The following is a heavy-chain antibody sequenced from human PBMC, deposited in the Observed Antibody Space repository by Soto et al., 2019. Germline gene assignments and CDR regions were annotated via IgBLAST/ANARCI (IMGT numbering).Heavy chain of an antibody. CDR2: IDPSDSYT. D-gene: IGHD6-13*01. J-gene: IGHJ6*02. CDR3: AGGSMAAAGDYYYGMDV. Sequence: PGGSLKIYCNGSGYSFTSYWINWVRQMPGKGLGWMGRIDPSDSYTNYSPTFQGHVTISADKSICTAYLQWSSLKASDADMYYCAGGSMAAAGDYYYGMDVWGQGTTVTVSS. V-gene: IGHV5-10-1*01. CDR1: GYSFTSYW.